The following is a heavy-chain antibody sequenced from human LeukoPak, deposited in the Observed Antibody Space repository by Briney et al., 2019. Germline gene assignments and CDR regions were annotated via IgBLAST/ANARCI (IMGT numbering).Heavy chain of an antibody. CDR2: MLYDGSNK. J-gene: IGHJ4*02. D-gene: IGHD5-18*01. Sequence: PGGSLRLSCAASGFTFRNYGMHWVRQTPGKGLEWVAFMLYDGSNKYYADSVKGRLTISRDTSKHTPYLHMNSLRAEETAVYYGAKDLPAYSYVHYFDYCGQGTLVTVSS. CDR3: AKDLPAYSYVHYFDY. V-gene: IGHV3-30*02. CDR1: GFTFRNYG.